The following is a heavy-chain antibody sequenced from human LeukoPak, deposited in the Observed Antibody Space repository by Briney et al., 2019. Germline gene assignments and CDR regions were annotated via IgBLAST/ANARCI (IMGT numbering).Heavy chain of an antibody. V-gene: IGHV3-15*01. CDR1: RFTFSNAW. J-gene: IGHJ4*02. Sequence: GGSLRLSCAASRFTFSNAWMSWVRQAPGKGLEWVGRIKSKTDGGTTDYAAPVKGRFTISRDDSKNTLYLQMNSLKTEDTAVYYCTTEGRSYMTGLDYWGQGTLVTVSS. CDR2: IKSKTDGGTT. CDR3: TTEGRSYMTGLDY. D-gene: IGHD1-26*01.